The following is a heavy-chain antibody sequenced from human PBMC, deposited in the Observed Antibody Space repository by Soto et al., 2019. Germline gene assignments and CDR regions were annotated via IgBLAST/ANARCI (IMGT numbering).Heavy chain of an antibody. D-gene: IGHD4-17*01. CDR2: INAGNGNT. J-gene: IGHJ4*02. CDR1: GYTFNIYT. V-gene: IGHV1-3*01. CDR3: ARFLPDYAGNSQEVEY. Sequence: ASVKVSCKASGYTFNIYTIHWVRQAPGQRLEWMGWINAGNGNTKYSQKFQGRVTITRDTSATTYMELSSLRSEDTAVYYCARFLPDYAGNSQEVEYSVQRTMLNVSS.